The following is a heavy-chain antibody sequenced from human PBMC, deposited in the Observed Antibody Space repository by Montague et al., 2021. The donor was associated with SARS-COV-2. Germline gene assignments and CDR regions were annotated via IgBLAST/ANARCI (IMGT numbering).Heavy chain of an antibody. CDR3: ASAPNWCSGD. V-gene: IGHV3-7*01. J-gene: IGHJ4*02. Sequence: SLRLSCAASGFTFSSYWMSWVRQAPGKGLEWVAHIKTDGSGKYYVDPVKGRFTISRDNAKNSLFLQMDSLRAEDTAVYYCASAPNWCSGDWGQGTLVTVSS. CDR1: GFTFSSYW. CDR2: IKTDGSGK. D-gene: IGHD3-10*02.